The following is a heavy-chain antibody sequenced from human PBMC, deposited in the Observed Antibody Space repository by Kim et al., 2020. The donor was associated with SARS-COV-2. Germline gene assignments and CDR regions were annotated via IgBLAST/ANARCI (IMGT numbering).Heavy chain of an antibody. V-gene: IGHV3-23*01. D-gene: IGHD2-2*01. Sequence: GGSLRLSCAASGFTFSSYAMSWVRQAPGKGLEWVSAISGSGGSTYYADSVKGRFTISRDNSKNTLYLQINSLRAEDTAVYYCAKKVPAARMWGGYGMDVWGQGTTVTVSS. CDR1: GFTFSSYA. CDR3: AKKVPAARMWGGYGMDV. J-gene: IGHJ6*02. CDR2: ISGSGGST.